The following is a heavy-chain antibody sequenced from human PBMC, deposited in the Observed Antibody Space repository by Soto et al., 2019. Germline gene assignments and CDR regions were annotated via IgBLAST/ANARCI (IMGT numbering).Heavy chain of an antibody. CDR1: GFTFSSYS. V-gene: IGHV3-48*01. CDR3: ARDLNYALFDY. Sequence: EVQLVESGGGLVQPGGSLRLSCAASGFTFSSYSMKWVRQAPGKGLEWVSYISSSSSRRYYAVSVKGRSTISRDNAKNSLYLQMTSLRAEDTAVYYCARDLNYALFDYWGQGTLVTVSS. CDR2: ISSSSSRR. D-gene: IGHD1-7*01. J-gene: IGHJ4*02.